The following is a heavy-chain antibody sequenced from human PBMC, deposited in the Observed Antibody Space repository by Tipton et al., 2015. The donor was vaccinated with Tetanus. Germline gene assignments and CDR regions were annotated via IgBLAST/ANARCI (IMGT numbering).Heavy chain of an antibody. V-gene: IGHV4-39*02. CDR3: ARHLYGYWFDP. D-gene: IGHD5-18*01. Sequence: TLSLTCTVSGGSISDKKYYWGWIRQSPGKGLEWIASIYFEGSTYCSPSLRSRVTIAVDTSQNLFSLTLPSVTAADTAIYYCARHLYGYWFDPWGQGALVTVSS. CDR2: IYFEGST. CDR1: GGSISDKKYY. J-gene: IGHJ5*02.